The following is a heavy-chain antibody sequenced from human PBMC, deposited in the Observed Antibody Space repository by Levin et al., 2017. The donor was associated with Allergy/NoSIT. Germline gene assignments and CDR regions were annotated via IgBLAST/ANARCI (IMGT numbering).Heavy chain of an antibody. J-gene: IGHJ3*01. Sequence: GGSLRLSCAASGFSFNTYSMNWVRQAPGKGLEWVSYISSSSSTIYYVDSVKGRFTISRDNAKNSLSLQMNSLRDDDTAIYYCARAPSTGWYHDAFDLWGQGTVVTVSS. V-gene: IGHV3-48*02. D-gene: IGHD6-19*01. CDR1: GFSFNTYS. CDR2: ISSSSSTI. CDR3: ARAPSTGWYHDAFDL.